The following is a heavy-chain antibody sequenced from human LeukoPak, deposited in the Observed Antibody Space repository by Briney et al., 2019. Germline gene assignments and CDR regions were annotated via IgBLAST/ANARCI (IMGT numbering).Heavy chain of an antibody. CDR3: AGYSSGWYFVY. CDR1: GYTFTGYY. Sequence: ASAKVSCKASGYTFTGYYMHWVRQAPGQGLEWMGWINPNSGGTNYAQKFQGRVTMTRDTSIITAYMELSRLRSDDTAVYYCAGYSSGWYFVYWGQGTLVTVSS. D-gene: IGHD6-19*01. J-gene: IGHJ4*02. V-gene: IGHV1-2*02. CDR2: INPNSGGT.